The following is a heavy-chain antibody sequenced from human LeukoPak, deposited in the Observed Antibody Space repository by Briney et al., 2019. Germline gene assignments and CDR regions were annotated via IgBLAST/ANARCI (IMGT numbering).Heavy chain of an antibody. CDR1: GGSFSGYY. CDR2: INHSGST. V-gene: IGHV4-34*01. CDR3: ATNPGGYCSATSCYGEAP. J-gene: IGHJ5*02. D-gene: IGHD2-2*01. Sequence: KPSETLSLTCAVYGGSFSGYYWSWIRQPPGKGLEWIGEINHSGSTNYNPSLKSRVTISVDTSRNQFSLKLSSVTAADTAVYYCATNPGGYCSATSCYGEAPWGQATPVTVSS.